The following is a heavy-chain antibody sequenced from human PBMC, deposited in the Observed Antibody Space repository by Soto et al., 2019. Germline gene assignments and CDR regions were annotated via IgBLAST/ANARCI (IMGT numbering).Heavy chain of an antibody. D-gene: IGHD1-26*01. CDR1: GFTFTSSA. V-gene: IGHV1-58*02. CDR3: ARDFYEDGSYPFDY. CDR2: IVVGSGNT. Sequence: GASVKVSCKASGFTFTSSAMQWVRQARGQRLEWIGWIVVGSGNTNYAQKFQERVTITRDMSTSTAYMELSSLRSEDTAVYYCARDFYEDGSYPFDYWGQGTLVTVSS. J-gene: IGHJ4*02.